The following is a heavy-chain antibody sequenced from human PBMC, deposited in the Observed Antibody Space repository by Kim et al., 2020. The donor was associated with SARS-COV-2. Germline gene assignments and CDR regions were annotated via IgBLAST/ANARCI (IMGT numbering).Heavy chain of an antibody. CDR3: AREGVRFHWKGMDV. D-gene: IGHD1-1*01. J-gene: IGHJ6*03. Sequence: NPSLKSRVTISVDTSKSQFSLKLSSVTAADTAVYYCAREGVRFHWKGMDVWGKGTTVTVSS. V-gene: IGHV4-30-2*05.